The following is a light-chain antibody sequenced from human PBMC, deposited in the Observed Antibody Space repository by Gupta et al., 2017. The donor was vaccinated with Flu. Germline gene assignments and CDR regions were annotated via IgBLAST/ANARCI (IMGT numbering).Light chain of an antibody. Sequence: EKVTLTCRASQTVSRNLHWYQQKPGQSPKLLIYDASKSLSGIPARFSGSGSGTDFTLTINSLEAEDAATYYCLQCGDLPRTFGQGTKLEIK. CDR2: DAS. CDR3: LQCGDLPRT. V-gene: IGKV6-21*01. J-gene: IGKJ2*01. CDR1: QTVSRN.